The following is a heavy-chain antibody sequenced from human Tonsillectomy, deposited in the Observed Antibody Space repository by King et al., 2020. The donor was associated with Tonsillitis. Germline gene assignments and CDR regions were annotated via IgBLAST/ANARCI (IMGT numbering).Heavy chain of an antibody. V-gene: IGHV1-18*01. CDR2: ISAYSGNT. CDR1: GYSFTSYA. Sequence: HVQLVESGAEVKKPGASVRVSCKASGYSFTSYAITWVRQAPGQGLEWMGWISAYSGNTNFAQKFQGRVTMTTDTSTSTAYMELRSLRSDDTAVYYCARDPGVTTNNWFDPWGQGTLVTVSS. CDR3: ARDPGVTTNNWFDP. J-gene: IGHJ5*02. D-gene: IGHD1-26*01.